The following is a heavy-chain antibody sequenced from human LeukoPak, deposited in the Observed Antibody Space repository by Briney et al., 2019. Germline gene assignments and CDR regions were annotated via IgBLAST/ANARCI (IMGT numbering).Heavy chain of an antibody. V-gene: IGHV3-7*01. Sequence: PGGSLRLSCAASGFTFSNAWMSWVRQAPGKGLEWVANIKQDGSEKDYVDSVKGRFTISRDNSKNTLYLQMNSLRAEDTAVYYCAKDTSRYNWNSHLIDYWGQGTLVTVSS. CDR3: AKDTSRYNWNSHLIDY. D-gene: IGHD1-7*01. CDR1: GFTFSNAW. J-gene: IGHJ4*02. CDR2: IKQDGSEK.